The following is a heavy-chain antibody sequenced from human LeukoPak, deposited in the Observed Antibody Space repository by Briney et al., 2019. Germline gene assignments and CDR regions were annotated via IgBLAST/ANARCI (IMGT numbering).Heavy chain of an antibody. CDR3: ARVGGNDAFDI. CDR1: GFTFSSYS. CDR2: ISGSGGST. J-gene: IGHJ3*02. Sequence: PGGSLRLSCAASGFTFSSYSMNWVRQAPGKGLEWVSAISGSGGSTYYADSVKGRFTISRDNSENTLYLQMNSLRAGDTAVYYCARVGGNDAFDIWGQGTMVTVSS. V-gene: IGHV3-23*01. D-gene: IGHD3-16*01.